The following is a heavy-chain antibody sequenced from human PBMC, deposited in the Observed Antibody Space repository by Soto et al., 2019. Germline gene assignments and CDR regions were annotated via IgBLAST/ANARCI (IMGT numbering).Heavy chain of an antibody. Sequence: ASVKVSCKASGYTFTGYYMHWVRQAPGQGLEWMGWINPNSGGTNYAQKFQGRVTMTRDTSISTAYMELSRLRSDDTAVYYCARSYCSGGSCYLGWFDPWGQGTLVTVSS. D-gene: IGHD2-15*01. CDR2: INPNSGGT. CDR3: ARSYCSGGSCYLGWFDP. V-gene: IGHV1-2*02. CDR1: GYTFTGYY. J-gene: IGHJ5*02.